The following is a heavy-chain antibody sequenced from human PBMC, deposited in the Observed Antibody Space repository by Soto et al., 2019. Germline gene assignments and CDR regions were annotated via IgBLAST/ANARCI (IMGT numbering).Heavy chain of an antibody. CDR3: AKDIGPHSGARDAFDI. V-gene: IGHV3-9*01. D-gene: IGHD6-19*01. CDR1: GFTFDDYA. Sequence: SLRLSCAASGFTFDDYAMHWVRQAPVKGLEWVSGISWNSGSIGYADSVKGRFTISRDNAKNSLYLQMNSLRAEDTALYYCAKDIGPHSGARDAFDIWGQGTMLTVSS. J-gene: IGHJ3*02. CDR2: ISWNSGSI.